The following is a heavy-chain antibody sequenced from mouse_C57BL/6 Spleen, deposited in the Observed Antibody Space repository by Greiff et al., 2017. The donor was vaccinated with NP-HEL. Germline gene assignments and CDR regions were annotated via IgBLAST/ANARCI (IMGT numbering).Heavy chain of an antibody. CDR1: GYAFSSSW. CDR3: ARWMIYGNYYFDY. V-gene: IGHV1-82*01. D-gene: IGHD2-1*01. J-gene: IGHJ2*01. Sequence: VQLQQSGPELVKPGASVKISCKASGYAFSSSWMNWVKQRPGKGLEWIGRIYPGDGDTNYNGKFQGKATLTADKSSSTAYMQLSSLTYEDSAVYFCARWMIYGNYYFDYWGQGTTLTVSS. CDR2: IYPGDGDT.